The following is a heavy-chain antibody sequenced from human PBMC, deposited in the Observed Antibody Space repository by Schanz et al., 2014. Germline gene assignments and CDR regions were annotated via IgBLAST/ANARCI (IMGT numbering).Heavy chain of an antibody. V-gene: IGHV3-21*06. J-gene: IGHJ4*02. Sequence: EVQLVESGGGLVKPGGSLRLSCAASGFTFSSYSMHWIRQAPGKGLEWLSYISSSGNIIHYADSVKGRFTISRDNAKNSLYLQMNSLRAEDTAVYYCARDGYNAYDLKRGDYWGQGTQVAVSS. D-gene: IGHD5-12*01. CDR3: ARDGYNAYDLKRGDY. CDR1: GFTFSSYS. CDR2: ISSSGNII.